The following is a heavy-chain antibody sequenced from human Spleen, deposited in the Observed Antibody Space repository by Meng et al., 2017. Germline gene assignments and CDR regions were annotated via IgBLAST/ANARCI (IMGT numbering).Heavy chain of an antibody. J-gene: IGHJ4*02. D-gene: IGHD1-1*01. CDR2: IYRSGST. V-gene: IGHV4-4*02. CDR3: ARRRRSPGTSVPRVGLDY. CDR1: GGSISSSNW. Sequence: SETLSLTCAVSGGSISSSNWWSWVRQSPGKGLEWIGEIYRSGSTNYNPSLKSRVTMSVDTSNNQFSLTLTSVTSADTAVYYCARRRRSPGTSVPRVGLDYWGQGTLVTVSS.